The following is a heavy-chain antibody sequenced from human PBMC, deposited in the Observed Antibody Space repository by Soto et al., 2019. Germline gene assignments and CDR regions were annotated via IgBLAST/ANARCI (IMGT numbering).Heavy chain of an antibody. J-gene: IGHJ6*02. CDR2: ISNDGATT. V-gene: IGHV3-74*01. CDR1: GSTFNNFW. D-gene: IGHD6-19*01. Sequence: GGSLRLSCAASGSTFNNFWMHWVRQGPGKGLVWISRISNDGATTDYADSVKGRFTVSRDNAKNTLYLQMNILRAEDTGVYFCARVTTFSSKLMDVWGQGTTVTVSS. CDR3: ARVTTFSSKLMDV.